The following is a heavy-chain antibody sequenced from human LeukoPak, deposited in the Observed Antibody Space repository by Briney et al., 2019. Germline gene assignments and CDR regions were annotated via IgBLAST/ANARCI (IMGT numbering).Heavy chain of an antibody. Sequence: GGSLRLSCAASGFTFSNFAMHWVRQAPGKGLEWVASISYDGNTKNYADSVKGRFTISRDNSKNNVYLQMYSLRVEDTSIYYCVRDYNWGFDYWGQGTVVTVSS. CDR3: VRDYNWGFDY. D-gene: IGHD1-1*01. CDR2: ISYDGNTK. CDR1: GFTFSNFA. V-gene: IGHV3-30*04. J-gene: IGHJ4*02.